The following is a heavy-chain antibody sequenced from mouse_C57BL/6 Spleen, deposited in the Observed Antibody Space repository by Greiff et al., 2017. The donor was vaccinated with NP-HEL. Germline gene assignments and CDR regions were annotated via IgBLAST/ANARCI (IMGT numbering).Heavy chain of an antibody. V-gene: IGHV2-9-1*01. CDR3: ARNYYGSSGAMDY. CDR2: IWTGGGT. D-gene: IGHD1-1*01. J-gene: IGHJ4*01. CDR1: GFSLTSYA. Sequence: QVQLQQSGPGLVAPSQSLSITCTVSGFSLTSYAISWVRQPPGKGLEWLGVIWTGGGTTYNSALKSRLSISKDNSKSQVFLKMNSLQTDDTDRYYCARNYYGSSGAMDYWGQGTSVTVSS.